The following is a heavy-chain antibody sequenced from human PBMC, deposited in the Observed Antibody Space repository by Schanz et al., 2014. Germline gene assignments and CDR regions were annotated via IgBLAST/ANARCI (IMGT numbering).Heavy chain of an antibody. CDR3: ARCMGEWLIYPNWFDP. CDR1: GFTFSDYY. V-gene: IGHV3-11*04. Sequence: QVQLVDSGGGLVKPGGSLRLSCAASGFTFSDYYMTWIRQAPGKGLEWVSYISTTSSNIYYGDSVKGRFTISRDNAKNSLYLQMNSLRAEDTALYFCARCMGEWLIYPNWFDPWGQGTLVTVSS. CDR2: ISTTSSNI. J-gene: IGHJ5*02. D-gene: IGHD3-3*01.